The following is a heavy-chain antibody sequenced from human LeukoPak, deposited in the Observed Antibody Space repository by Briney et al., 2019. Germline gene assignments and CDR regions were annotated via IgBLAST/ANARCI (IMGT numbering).Heavy chain of an antibody. CDR2: INPNGEGT. CDR1: VYTVTGYY. CDR3: AREVGSSKHLNV. Sequence: GASVKVSCTASVYTVTGYYMHWERQSPGQGPEWMGVINPNGEGTVYTHDIQGRFTLTRDTFTSTVYMELSRLRSEDTAQYYLAREVGSSKHLNVWGQGTIVAVSS. D-gene: IGHD3-3*02. J-gene: IGHJ3*01. V-gene: IGHV1-46*01.